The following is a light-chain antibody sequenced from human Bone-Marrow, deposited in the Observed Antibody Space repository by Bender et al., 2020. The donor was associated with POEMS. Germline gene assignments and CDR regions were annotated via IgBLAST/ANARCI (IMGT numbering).Light chain of an antibody. V-gene: IGLV2-8*01. CDR3: SSYAGSNNLV. Sequence: LTQPPSVSVAPGKTATITCGGNNIGSKSVHWYQQHPGKAPKLMIYEVSKRPSGVPDRFSGSKSGNTASLTVSGLQAEDEADYYCSSYAGSNNLVFGGGTKLTVL. J-gene: IGLJ2*01. CDR1: NIGSKS. CDR2: EVS.